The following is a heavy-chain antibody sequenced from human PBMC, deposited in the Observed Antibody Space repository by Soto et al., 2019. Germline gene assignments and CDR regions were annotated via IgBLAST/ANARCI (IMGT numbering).Heavy chain of an antibody. CDR3: ASRIAAAGHNWFDP. V-gene: IGHV4-34*01. J-gene: IGHJ5*02. CDR2: INHSGST. Sequence: QVQLQQWGAGLLKPSETLSLTCAVYGGSFSGYYWSWIRQPPGKGLEWIGEINHSGSTNYNPSLKSRVTISVDTSKNQFSLKLSSVTAADTAVYCCASRIAAAGHNWFDPWGQGTLVTVSS. D-gene: IGHD6-13*01. CDR1: GGSFSGYY.